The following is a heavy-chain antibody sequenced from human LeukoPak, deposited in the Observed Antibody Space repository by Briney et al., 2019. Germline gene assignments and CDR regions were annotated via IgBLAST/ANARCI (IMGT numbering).Heavy chain of an antibody. CDR1: GSTFSNSA. Sequence: GGSLRLSCAASGSTFSNSAMSWVRQAPGKGLEWVSTLSGSGITTYYADSVKGRFTISRDNSKNTLYLQMNSLRAEDTAVYYCAKGIYSSGWSYFDYWGHGTLVTVSS. D-gene: IGHD6-19*01. V-gene: IGHV3-23*01. CDR3: AKGIYSSGWSYFDY. J-gene: IGHJ4*01. CDR2: LSGSGITT.